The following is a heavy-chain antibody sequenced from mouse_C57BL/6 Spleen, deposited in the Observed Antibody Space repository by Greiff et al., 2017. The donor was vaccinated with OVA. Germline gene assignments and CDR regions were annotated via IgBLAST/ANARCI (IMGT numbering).Heavy chain of an antibody. V-gene: IGHV5-4*01. CDR1: GFTFSSYA. CDR2: ISDGGSYT. J-gene: IGHJ3*01. CDR3: ARPLVSGTGWFAY. D-gene: IGHD4-1*01. Sequence: VQLKESGGGLVKPGGSLKLSCAASGFTFSSYAMSWVRQTPEKRLEWVATISDGGSYTYYPDNVKGRFTISRDNAKNHLYLQMSHLKSEDTAMYYCARPLVSGTGWFAYWGQGTLVTVSA.